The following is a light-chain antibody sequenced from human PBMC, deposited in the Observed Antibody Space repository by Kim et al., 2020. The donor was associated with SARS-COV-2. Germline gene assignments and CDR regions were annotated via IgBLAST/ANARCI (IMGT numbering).Light chain of an antibody. CDR2: RNN. Sequence: QTRTLTCTGNNNTVGNQGAAWLQQHQGHPPKLLSYRNNNRPSGISERFSASRSGDTASLTITGLQPEDETDYYCSAWDSSLNVWVFGGGTQLTVL. CDR1: NNTVGNQG. V-gene: IGLV10-54*04. J-gene: IGLJ3*02. CDR3: SAWDSSLNVWV.